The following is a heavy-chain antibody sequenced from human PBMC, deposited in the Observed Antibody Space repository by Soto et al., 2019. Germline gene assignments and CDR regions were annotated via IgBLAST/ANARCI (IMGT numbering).Heavy chain of an antibody. V-gene: IGHV3-74*01. CDR3: ARGSGWLLGY. J-gene: IGHJ4*02. CDR2: INSAGSGT. Sequence: GGSLRLSCTASGFTFSNYWMHWVRQAPGKGLVWVSRINSAGSGTTYADSVKGRFTISRDNAKNTLYLQMNSLRVEDTAVYCCARGSGWLLGYWGQGTRVTVSS. D-gene: IGHD5-12*01. CDR1: GFTFSNYW.